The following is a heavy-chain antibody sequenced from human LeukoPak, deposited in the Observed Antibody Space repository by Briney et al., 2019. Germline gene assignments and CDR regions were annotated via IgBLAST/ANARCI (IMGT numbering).Heavy chain of an antibody. CDR3: ARGRITMVRGVITTGLYFDY. CDR1: GYTFTSYD. J-gene: IGHJ4*02. D-gene: IGHD3-10*01. CDR2: MNPNSGNT. Sequence: GASVKVSCKASGYTFTSYDINWVRQATGQGLEWMGWMNPNSGNTGYAQKFQGRVTMTRNTSISTAYMELSSLRSEDTAVYYCARGRITMVRGVITTGLYFDYWGQGTLVTVSS. V-gene: IGHV1-8*01.